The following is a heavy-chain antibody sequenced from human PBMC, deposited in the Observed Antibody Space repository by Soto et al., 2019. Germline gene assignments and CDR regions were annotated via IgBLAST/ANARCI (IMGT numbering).Heavy chain of an antibody. J-gene: IGHJ1*01. CDR1: GVTFSCYA. V-gene: IGHV1-3*01. CDR2: INVGNRNT. CDR3: ARDNTPYYYSSGSEYFHY. D-gene: IGHD3-22*01. Sequence: ASVKVSCKASGVTFSCYAIPWVRQAPRQSLEWMVWINVGNRNTKYSQRFQGRVTITTDTSASTAYMDLSSLRSEDKAVYYCARDNTPYYYSSGSEYFHYWGQGTLVTV.